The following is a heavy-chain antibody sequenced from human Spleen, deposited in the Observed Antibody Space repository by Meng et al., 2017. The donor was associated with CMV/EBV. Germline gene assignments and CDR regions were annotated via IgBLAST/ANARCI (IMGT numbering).Heavy chain of an antibody. CDR2: IIPILGIA. Sequence: CKASGGTFSSYTISWGRQAPGQGLEWMGRIIPILGIANYAQKFQGRVTITADKSTSTAYMELSSLRSEDTAVYYCAREVSPSPRFDYWGQGTLVTVSS. CDR1: GGTFSSYT. V-gene: IGHV1-69*04. J-gene: IGHJ4*02. CDR3: AREVSPSPRFDY. D-gene: IGHD5/OR15-5a*01.